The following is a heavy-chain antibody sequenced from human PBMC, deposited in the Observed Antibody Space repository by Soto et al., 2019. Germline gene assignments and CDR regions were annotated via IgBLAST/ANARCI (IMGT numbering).Heavy chain of an antibody. D-gene: IGHD6-13*01. CDR2: IYNSGST. Sequence: PSETLSLTCTVSGGSVSTSRYYWSWIRQPPGKGLEWIGYIYNSGSTIYNPSLKSRVTISVDTSKNQFSLNLSSVTAADTAVYYCARINWFSSSWYYFDYWGQGTLVTVSS. V-gene: IGHV4-61*01. J-gene: IGHJ4*02. CDR1: GGSVSTSRYY. CDR3: ARINWFSSSWYYFDY.